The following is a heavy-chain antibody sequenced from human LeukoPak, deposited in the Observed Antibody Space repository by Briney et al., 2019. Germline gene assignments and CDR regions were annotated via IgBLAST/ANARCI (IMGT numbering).Heavy chain of an antibody. V-gene: IGHV3-21*01. Sequence: GGSLRLSCTASGFTFRDYTMNWVRQSPGKGLQWVSYVSFGSSYISYADSLKGRFTISRDDAKSSVYLEMTSLRAEDTAVYYCARASTEYAVTDGFDTWGPGTLVTVSS. CDR3: ARASTEYAVTDGFDT. J-gene: IGHJ5*02. D-gene: IGHD4-17*01. CDR2: VSFGSSYI. CDR1: GFTFRDYT.